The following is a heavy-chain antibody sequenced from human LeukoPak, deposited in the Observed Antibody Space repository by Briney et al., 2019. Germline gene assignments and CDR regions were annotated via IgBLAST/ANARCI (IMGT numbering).Heavy chain of an antibody. Sequence: SQTLSLTCTVSGGSISSGTYYWTWIRQPAGKGLEWIGRIYSSGSTSYNPSLDSRVRISIDTSKNQFSLKLSSVTAADTAVYYCARRRDFGIFVVKAVAFDIWGHGTMVTVSS. J-gene: IGHJ3*02. CDR1: GGSISSGTYY. CDR3: ARRRDFGIFVVKAVAFDI. V-gene: IGHV4-61*02. CDR2: IYSSGST. D-gene: IGHD3-9*01.